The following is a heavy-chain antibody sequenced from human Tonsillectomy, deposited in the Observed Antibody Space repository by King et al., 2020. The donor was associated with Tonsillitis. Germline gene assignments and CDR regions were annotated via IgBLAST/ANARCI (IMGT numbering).Heavy chain of an antibody. CDR2: ISSNGGST. CDR3: VKEXXGWYXY. D-gene: IGHD6-19*01. CDR1: GFTFSNYA. J-gene: IGHJ4*02. V-gene: IGHV3-64D*06. Sequence: VQLVESGGGLVQPGGSLRLSCSASGFTFSNYAMHWVRQAPGKGLEYVSAISSNGGSTYYADSVKGRFTISRDNSKNTLYLQMSSLRTEDTAVYDCVKEXXGWYXYWGXXTLVTVS.